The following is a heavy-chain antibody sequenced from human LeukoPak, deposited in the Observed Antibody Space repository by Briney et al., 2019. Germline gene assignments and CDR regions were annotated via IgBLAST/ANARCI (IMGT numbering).Heavy chain of an antibody. V-gene: IGHV4-39*01. CDR3: ARHPGDY. Sequence: SETLSLTCTVPGGSISSSSYYWGWIRQPPGKGLEWIGSIYYSGSTYYNPSLKSRVTISVDTSKNQFSLKLSSVTAADTAVYYCARHPGDYWGQGTLVTVSS. CDR1: GGSISSSSYY. CDR2: IYYSGST. J-gene: IGHJ4*02.